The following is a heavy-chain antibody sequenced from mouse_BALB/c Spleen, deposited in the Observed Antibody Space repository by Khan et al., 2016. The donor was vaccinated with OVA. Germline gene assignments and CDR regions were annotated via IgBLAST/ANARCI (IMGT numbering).Heavy chain of an antibody. D-gene: IGHD2-10*01. Sequence: QVQLKQSGPGLVAPSQSLSITCTVSGFSLTGYGVNWVRQPPGKGLEWLGMIWGDGSTDYNSVLKSRLSISKDNSKSQVFLKMNSLQTDDTARYYCARAYYGNYREAMDYWGQGYSVTVSS. J-gene: IGHJ4*01. V-gene: IGHV2-6-7*01. CDR2: IWGDGST. CDR1: GFSLTGYG. CDR3: ARAYYGNYREAMDY.